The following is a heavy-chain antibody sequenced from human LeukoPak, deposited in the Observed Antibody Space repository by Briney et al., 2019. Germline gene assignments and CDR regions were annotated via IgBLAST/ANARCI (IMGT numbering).Heavy chain of an antibody. D-gene: IGHD5-24*01. CDR2: IYYSGST. CDR3: ARGGDDFDY. CDR1: GGSISSYY. J-gene: IGHJ4*02. Sequence: SGTLSLTCSVSGGSISSYYWSWIRQPPGKGLEWIGYIYYSGSTNYNPSLKSRVTIPVDTSKNQFSLKLSSVTAADTAVYYCARGGDDFDYWGQGTLVTVSS. V-gene: IGHV4-59*01.